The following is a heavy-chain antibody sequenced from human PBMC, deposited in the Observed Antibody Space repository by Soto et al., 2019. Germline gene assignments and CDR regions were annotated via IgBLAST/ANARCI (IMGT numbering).Heavy chain of an antibody. CDR1: GGSISSYY. V-gene: IGHV4-59*01. J-gene: IGHJ5*02. CDR2: IYYSGST. D-gene: IGHD3-22*01. CDR3: AREEGKYYYDSSGYYDA. Sequence: PSETLSLTCTVSGGSISSYYWSWIRQPPGKGLEWIGYIYYSGSTNYNPSLKSRVTISVDTSKNQFSLKLSSVTAADTAAYYCAREEGKYYYDSSGYYDAWGQGTLVTVSS.